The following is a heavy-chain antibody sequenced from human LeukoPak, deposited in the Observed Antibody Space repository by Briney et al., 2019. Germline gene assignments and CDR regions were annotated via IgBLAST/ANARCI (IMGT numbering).Heavy chain of an antibody. J-gene: IGHJ4*02. D-gene: IGHD5-24*01. V-gene: IGHV3-30-3*01. CDR1: GFTFSSYA. CDR3: ARGVWMATTPPLFDY. Sequence: GGSLRLSCAASGFTFSSYAMHWVRQAPGKGLEWVADISYDGSNKYYADSVKDRFTISRDNSKNTLYLQMNSLRAEDTAVYYCARGVWMATTPPLFDYWGQGTLVTVSS. CDR2: ISYDGSNK.